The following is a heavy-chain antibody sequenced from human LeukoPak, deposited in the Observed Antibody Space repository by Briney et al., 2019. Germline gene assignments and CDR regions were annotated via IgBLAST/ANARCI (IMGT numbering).Heavy chain of an antibody. CDR3: ARPLGYYFDY. D-gene: IGHD7-27*01. J-gene: IGHJ4*02. CDR2: IYYSGST. CDR1: GGSVSSGSCY. Sequence: SETLSLTCTVSGGSVSSGSCYWSWIRQPPGKGLEWIGYIYYSGSTNYNPSLKSRVTISVDTSKNQFSLKLSSVTAADTAVYYCARPLGYYFDYWGQGTLVTVSS. V-gene: IGHV4-61*01.